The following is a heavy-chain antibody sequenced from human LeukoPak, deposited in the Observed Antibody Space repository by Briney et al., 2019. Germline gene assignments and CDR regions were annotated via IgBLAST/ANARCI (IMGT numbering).Heavy chain of an antibody. CDR1: GYSFTSYW. V-gene: IGHV5-51*01. D-gene: IGHD1-14*01. Sequence: GESLKISCKGSGYSFTSYWIGWVRQMPGKGLEWMGTIYPGDSDTRYSPSFQGQVTISANKSISTAYLRWSRLKPPDTAMYYCAAGFEGTPYYMDVWGKGTTVTVSS. J-gene: IGHJ6*03. CDR2: IYPGDSDT. CDR3: AAGFEGTPYYMDV.